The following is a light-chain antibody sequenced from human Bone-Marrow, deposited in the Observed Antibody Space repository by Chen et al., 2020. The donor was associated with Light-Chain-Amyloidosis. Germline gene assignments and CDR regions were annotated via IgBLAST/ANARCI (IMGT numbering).Light chain of an antibody. CDR1: ALPKQY. V-gene: IGLV3-25*03. CDR2: QDS. Sequence: SFELTQVPSMSVSPGQTARSTCSGDALPKQYAYWYQQRPGQAPVLVIYQDSERPSGIPERFSGSSSGTTVTLTISGAQAEDEADYYCQSADISGAYRVFGGGTKLTVL. J-gene: IGLJ3*02. CDR3: QSADISGAYRV.